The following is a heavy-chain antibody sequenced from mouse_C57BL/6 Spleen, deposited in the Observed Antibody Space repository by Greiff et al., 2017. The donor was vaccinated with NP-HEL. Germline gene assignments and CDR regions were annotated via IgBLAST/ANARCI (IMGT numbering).Heavy chain of an antibody. CDR3: ATNYGSSYVNFDY. CDR2: IYPGDGDT. Sequence: QVQLKESGPELVKPGASVKISCKASGYAFSSSWMNWVKQRPGKGLEWIGRIYPGDGDTNYNGKFKGKATLTADKSSSTAYMQLSSLTSEDSAVYFCATNYGSSYVNFDYWGQGTTLTVSS. CDR1: GYAFSSSW. D-gene: IGHD1-1*01. V-gene: IGHV1-82*01. J-gene: IGHJ2*01.